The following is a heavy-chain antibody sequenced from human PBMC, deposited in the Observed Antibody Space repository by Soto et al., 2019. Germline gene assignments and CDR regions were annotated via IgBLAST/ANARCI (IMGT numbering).Heavy chain of an antibody. CDR3: ACHDYSNAYGMDV. D-gene: IGHD4-4*01. J-gene: IGHJ6*02. CDR2: IYYSGST. CDR1: GGSISSSSYY. Sequence: SETLSLTCTVSGGSISSSSYYWGWIRQPPGKGLERIGSIYYSGSTYYNPSLKSRVTISVDTSKNQFSLKLSSVTAADTAVYYCACHDYSNAYGMDVWGQGTTVTVSS. V-gene: IGHV4-39*01.